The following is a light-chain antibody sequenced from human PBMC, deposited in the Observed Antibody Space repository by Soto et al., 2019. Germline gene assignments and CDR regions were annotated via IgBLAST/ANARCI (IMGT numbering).Light chain of an antibody. CDR2: AAS. J-gene: IGKJ3*01. CDR1: QSVSGN. Sequence: EIVMTQSPATLSVSPGERATLSCRASQSVSGNLAWYQQKPGQAPRLLIYAASTRATGIPARFSGSGSGTQFTLPISSRQSADFAVYYCQQYNNWSLMTFGPGTKVDIK. CDR3: QQYNNWSLMT. V-gene: IGKV3-15*01.